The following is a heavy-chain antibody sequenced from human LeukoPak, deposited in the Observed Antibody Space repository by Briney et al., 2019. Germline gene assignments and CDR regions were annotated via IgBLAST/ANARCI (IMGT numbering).Heavy chain of an antibody. CDR1: GGSFSGDY. Sequence: SETLSLTCGVYGGSFSGDYWSWIRQHPGKGLEWSGEINPRGSTNYNPTLKRRGTLSADTSKNQFSLTLNSVTAADTAVYYCARCQEGYGSGSYLFYYYYMDVWGKGTTVTVSS. V-gene: IGHV4-34*01. J-gene: IGHJ6*03. D-gene: IGHD3-10*01. CDR2: INPRGST. CDR3: ARCQEGYGSGSYLFYYYYMDV.